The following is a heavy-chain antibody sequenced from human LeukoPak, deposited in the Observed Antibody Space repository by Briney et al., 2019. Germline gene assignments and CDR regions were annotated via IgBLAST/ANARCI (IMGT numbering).Heavy chain of an antibody. CDR1: GFTFDDYA. CDR2: ISGDGGST. V-gene: IGHV3-43*02. CDR3: ANLRYYDFWSGYALDV. Sequence: PGGSLRLSCAASGFTFDDYAMHWVRQAPGKGLEWVSLISGDGGSTYYADSVKARFTISRDNSKNSLYLQMNSLRTEDTALYYCANLRYYDFWSGYALDVWGKGTTVTVSS. D-gene: IGHD3-3*01. J-gene: IGHJ6*04.